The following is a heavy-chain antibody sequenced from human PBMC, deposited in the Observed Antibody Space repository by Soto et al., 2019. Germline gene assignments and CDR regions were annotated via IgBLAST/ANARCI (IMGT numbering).Heavy chain of an antibody. CDR2: ISGSGGST. D-gene: IGHD3-9*01. V-gene: IGHV3-23*01. J-gene: IGHJ5*02. Sequence: GSLRLSCAASGFTFSSYAMSWVRQAPGKGLEWVSAISGSGGSTYYADSVKGRFTISRDNSKNTLYLQMNSLRAEDTAVYYCAKSLKLRYFDWLGDNWFDPWGQGTLVTVSS. CDR1: GFTFSSYA. CDR3: AKSLKLRYFDWLGDNWFDP.